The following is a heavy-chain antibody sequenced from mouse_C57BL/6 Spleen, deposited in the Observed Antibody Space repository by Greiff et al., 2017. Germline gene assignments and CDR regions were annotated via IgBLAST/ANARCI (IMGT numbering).Heavy chain of an antibody. CDR1: GYAFTNYL. Sequence: QVQLQQSGAELVRPGTSVKVSCKASGYAFTNYLLEWVKQRPGQGLEWIGVINPGSGGTHYNEKFKGKATLTADRSSSTAYMQLSSLSSEDSAVYFCARSHYGSSSPFDYWGQGTTLTVSS. J-gene: IGHJ2*01. D-gene: IGHD1-1*01. V-gene: IGHV1-54*01. CDR3: ARSHYGSSSPFDY. CDR2: INPGSGGT.